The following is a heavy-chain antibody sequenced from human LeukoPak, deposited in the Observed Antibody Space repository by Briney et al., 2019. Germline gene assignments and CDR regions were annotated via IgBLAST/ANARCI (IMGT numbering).Heavy chain of an antibody. D-gene: IGHD3-10*01. CDR2: INHSGST. CDR3: ARGSMVRGVYDY. CDR1: RGSFSGYY. V-gene: IGHV4-34*01. Sequence: PSETLSLTCAVYRGSFSGYYWSWIRQPPGKGLEWIGEINHSGSTNYNPSLKSRVTISVDTSKNQFSLKLSSVTAADTAVYYCARGSMVRGVYDYWGQGTLVTVSS. J-gene: IGHJ4*02.